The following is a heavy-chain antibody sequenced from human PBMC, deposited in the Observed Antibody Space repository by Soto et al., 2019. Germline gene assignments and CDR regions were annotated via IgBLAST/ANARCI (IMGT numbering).Heavy chain of an antibody. D-gene: IGHD3-22*01. V-gene: IGHV3-23*01. CDR1: GFTFSSYA. Sequence: GGSLRLSCAASGFTFSSYAMSWVRQAPGKGLEWVSAISGSGGSTYYADSVKGRFTISRDNSKNTLYLQMNSLRAEDTAVYYCAKQGYYYDSRPNAFDIWGQGTMVTVSS. CDR3: AKQGYYYDSRPNAFDI. J-gene: IGHJ3*02. CDR2: ISGSGGST.